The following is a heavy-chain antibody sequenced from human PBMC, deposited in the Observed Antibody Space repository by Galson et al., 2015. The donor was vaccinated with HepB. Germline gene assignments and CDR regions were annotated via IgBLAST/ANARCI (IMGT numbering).Heavy chain of an antibody. D-gene: IGHD5-24*01. CDR2: IYYSGST. V-gene: IGHV4-59*01. Sequence: LSLTCTVSGGSISSYYWSWIRQPPGKGLEWIGYIYYSGSTNYNPSLKSRVTISVDTSKNQFSLKLSSVTAADTAVYYCARVEMATITFDIWGQGTMVTVSS. CDR1: GGSISSYY. J-gene: IGHJ3*02. CDR3: ARVEMATITFDI.